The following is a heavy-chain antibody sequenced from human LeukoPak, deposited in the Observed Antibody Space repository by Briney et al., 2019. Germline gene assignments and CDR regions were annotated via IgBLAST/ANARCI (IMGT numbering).Heavy chain of an antibody. CDR3: ARGSRIAARPRWFDL. CDR2: INHSGST. V-gene: IGHV4-34*01. J-gene: IGHJ2*01. D-gene: IGHD6-6*01. CDR1: GGSFSGYY. Sequence: PSETLSLTCAVYGGSFSGYYWSWIRQPPGKGLEWIGEINHSGSTNYNPSLKSRVTISVDTSKNQFSLKLSSVTAADTAVYYCARGSRIAARPRWFDLWGRGTLVTVSS.